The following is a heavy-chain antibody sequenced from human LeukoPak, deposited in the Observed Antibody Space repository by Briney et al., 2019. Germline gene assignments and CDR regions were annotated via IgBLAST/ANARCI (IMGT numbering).Heavy chain of an antibody. CDR2: FDPEDGET. CDR3: AADRADFDSSGYALDY. Sequence: SVKVSCKVSGSSLTELSMQWVRQAPGKGLEWMGGFDPEDGETIYAEKFQGRVTMTEDTSTDTAYMELSSLRSEDTAVYYCAADRADFDSSGYALDYWGQGTLVTVSS. CDR1: GSSLTELS. V-gene: IGHV1-24*01. D-gene: IGHD3-22*01. J-gene: IGHJ4*02.